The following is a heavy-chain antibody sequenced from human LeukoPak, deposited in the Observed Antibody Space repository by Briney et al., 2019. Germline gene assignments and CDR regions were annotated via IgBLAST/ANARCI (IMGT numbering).Heavy chain of an antibody. Sequence: ASVKVSCKASVYVFSTSGINLGLDATGPGLGWGGWLEHTSGNTGYSSKFPGRVIMTANTAIPTAYMELSSLTSEDRAVYFCARRLPPYCSGGSCYIFNCFDTWGKGTLVTVSS. CDR3: ARRLPPYCSGGSCYIFNCFDT. D-gene: IGHD2-15*01. V-gene: IGHV1-8*01. CDR1: VYVFSTSG. CDR2: LEHTSGNT. J-gene: IGHJ5*02.